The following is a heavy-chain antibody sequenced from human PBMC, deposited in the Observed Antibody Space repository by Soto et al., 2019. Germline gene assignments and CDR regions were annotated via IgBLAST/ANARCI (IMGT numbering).Heavy chain of an antibody. V-gene: IGHV1-3*01. CDR3: ARGPRDHFYYDSSDYARSYGAFDL. J-gene: IGHJ3*01. D-gene: IGHD3-22*01. CDR1: GYTFTSYA. CDR2: INAGNGNT. Sequence: ASVKVSCKASGYTFTSYAIHWVRQAPGQRLEWMGWINAGNGNTKYSQKFQGRVTITRDTSASTAYMELSSLRSEDTAVYYCARGPRDHFYYDSSDYARSYGAFDLWGQGTMVTGSS.